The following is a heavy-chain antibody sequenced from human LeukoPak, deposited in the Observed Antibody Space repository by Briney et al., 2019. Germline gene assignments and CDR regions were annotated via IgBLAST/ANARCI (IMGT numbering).Heavy chain of an antibody. V-gene: IGHV1-24*01. D-gene: IGHD3-22*01. CDR1: GYTLTELS. CDR2: FDPEDGET. CDR3: ATVKAYYYDSSGQTGAFDI. Sequence: ASVKVSCKVSGYTLTELSMHWGRQAPGKGLEWMGGFDPEDGETIYAQKFQGRVTMTEDKSTDTAYMELKSLRSEDTAVYYCATVKAYYYDSSGQTGAFDIWGQGTMVTVSS. J-gene: IGHJ3*02.